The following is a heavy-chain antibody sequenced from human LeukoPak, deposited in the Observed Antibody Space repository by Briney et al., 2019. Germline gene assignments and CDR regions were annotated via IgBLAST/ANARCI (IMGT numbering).Heavy chain of an antibody. D-gene: IGHD2-2*02. V-gene: IGHV3-48*01. J-gene: IGHJ3*02. CDR1: GFTFSSYS. Sequence: GGSLRLSCAASGFTFSSYSLNWVRQASGKGLEWVSYISSNSSTIYYADSVKGRFTISRDNAKNSLYLQMNSLRAEDTAVYYCARDLYCSSTSCYTRDRAFDIWGQGTMVTVSS. CDR2: ISSNSSTI. CDR3: ARDLYCSSTSCYTRDRAFDI.